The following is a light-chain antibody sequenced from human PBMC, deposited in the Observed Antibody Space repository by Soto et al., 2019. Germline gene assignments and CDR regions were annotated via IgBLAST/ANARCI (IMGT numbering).Light chain of an antibody. CDR2: GAS. V-gene: IGKV3-15*01. CDR1: PSVSSY. CDR3: QQFKHWRPWT. Sequence: TLSAVAVSLSPGERATLSCSARPSVSSYLAWYQQNPGQAPRLLIYGASTRAAGIPDRFSGSGSGTEFTLTISVLHSDDFAVYYCQQFKHWRPWTFAHGTK. J-gene: IGKJ1*01.